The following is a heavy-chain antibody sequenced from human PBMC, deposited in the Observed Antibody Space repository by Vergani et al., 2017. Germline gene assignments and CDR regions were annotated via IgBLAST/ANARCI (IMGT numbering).Heavy chain of an antibody. V-gene: IGHV4-4*07. CDR2: IYTSGST. Sequence: QVQLQESGPGLVKPSETLSLTCTVSGGSISTYYWSWIRQPAGKGLEWIGRIYTSGSTNYNPSLKSRVTMSVDTSKNQFSLRLSSVTAADTAVYYCARGAGYDSSGYHYDFDYWGQGTLVTVSS. CDR3: ARGAGYDSSGYHYDFDY. J-gene: IGHJ4*02. CDR1: GGSISTYY. D-gene: IGHD3-22*01.